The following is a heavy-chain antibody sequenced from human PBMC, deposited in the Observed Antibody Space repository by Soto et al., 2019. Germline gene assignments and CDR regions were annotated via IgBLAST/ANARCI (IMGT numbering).Heavy chain of an antibody. CDR1: GFSVSSNY. J-gene: IGHJ4*01. V-gene: IGHV3-53*01. CDR3: GRRSSGSSGTLGVDY. D-gene: IGHD3-22*01. CDR2: IYSGGNT. Sequence: PGGSLKLSCVATGFSVSSNYMSWVRQAPGKGLEWVSVIYSGGNTYYADSVEGRFSISRDSSKNTLFLQMNGLRAEDTAMYYCGRRSSGSSGTLGVDYWGHGTLVTVSS.